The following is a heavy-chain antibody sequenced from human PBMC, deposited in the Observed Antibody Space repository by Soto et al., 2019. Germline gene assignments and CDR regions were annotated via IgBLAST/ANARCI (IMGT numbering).Heavy chain of an antibody. CDR1: GGSISSGGYY. Sequence: QVQLQESGPGLVKPSQTLSLTCTVSGGSISSGGYYWSWIRQHPGKGLEWIGYIYYSGSTYYNPSLKGRVTISVDTSKNQFSLKLSSVTAADTAVYYCARDHFLVYGDHQEHNWFDPWGQGTLVTVSS. CDR2: IYYSGST. V-gene: IGHV4-31*03. D-gene: IGHD4-17*01. CDR3: ARDHFLVYGDHQEHNWFDP. J-gene: IGHJ5*02.